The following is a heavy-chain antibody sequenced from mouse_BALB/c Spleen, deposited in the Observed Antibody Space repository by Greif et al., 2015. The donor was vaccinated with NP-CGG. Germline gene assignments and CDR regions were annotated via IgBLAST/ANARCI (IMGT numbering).Heavy chain of an antibody. D-gene: IGHD1-1*01. Sequence: QVQLQQSGPELVKPGASVKMSCKASGYTFTDYVISWVKQRTGQGLERIGEIYPGSGSTYYNEKFKGKATLTADKSSNTAYMQLSSLTSEDSAVYFCARHGSSLDYWGQGTTLTVSS. CDR2: IYPGSGST. V-gene: IGHV1-77*01. CDR1: GYTFTDYV. CDR3: ARHGSSLDY. J-gene: IGHJ2*01.